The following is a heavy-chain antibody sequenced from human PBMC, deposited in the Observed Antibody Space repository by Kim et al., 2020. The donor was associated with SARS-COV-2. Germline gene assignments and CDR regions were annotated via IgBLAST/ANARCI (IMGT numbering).Heavy chain of an antibody. CDR3: ARWFGGDQGELNYFDY. V-gene: IGHV1-69*13. J-gene: IGHJ4*02. CDR2: IIPIFGTA. CDR1: GGTFSSYA. Sequence: SVKVSCKASGGTFSSYAISWVRQAPGQGLEWMGGIIPIFGTANYAQKFQGRVTITADESTSTAYMELSSLRSEDTAVYYCARWFGGDQGELNYFDYWGQGTLVTVSS. D-gene: IGHD3-16*01.